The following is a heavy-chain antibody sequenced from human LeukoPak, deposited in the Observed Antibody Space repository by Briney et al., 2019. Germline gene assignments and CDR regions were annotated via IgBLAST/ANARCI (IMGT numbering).Heavy chain of an antibody. Sequence: PGGSLRLSCAASGFTFSSYAMHWVRQAPGKGLEWVAVISYDGSNKYYADSVKGRFTISRDNSKNTLYLQMNSLRAEDTAVYYCARDRVLLWFGELFYYYYMDVWGKGTTVTVSS. J-gene: IGHJ6*03. D-gene: IGHD3-10*01. CDR2: ISYDGSNK. CDR3: ARDRVLLWFGELFYYYYMDV. CDR1: GFTFSSYA. V-gene: IGHV3-30-3*01.